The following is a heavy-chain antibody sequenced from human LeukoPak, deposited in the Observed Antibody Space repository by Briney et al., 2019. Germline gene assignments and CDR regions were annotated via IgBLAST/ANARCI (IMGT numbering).Heavy chain of an antibody. CDR3: ARVPRSYVGKNFDY. V-gene: IGHV4-39*07. CDR1: GGSISSSSSY. Sequence: PSETLSLTCTVSGGSISSSSSYWGWIRQPPGKGLEWIGSIYHSGSTNYNPSLKSRVTISVDTSKNQFSLKLSSVTAADTAVYYCARVPRSYVGKNFDYWGQGTLVTVSS. CDR2: IYHSGST. J-gene: IGHJ4*02. D-gene: IGHD3-16*01.